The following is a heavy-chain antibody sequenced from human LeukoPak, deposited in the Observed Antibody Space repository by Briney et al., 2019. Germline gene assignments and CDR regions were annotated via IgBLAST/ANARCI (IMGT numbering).Heavy chain of an antibody. CDR3: ARGNYDYVWGGIDY. J-gene: IGHJ4*02. CDR1: GGSISSYY. D-gene: IGHD3-16*01. Sequence: ASETLSLTCTVSGGSISSYYWSWIRQPPGKGLEWIGYIYYSGSTNYNPSLKSRVTISVDTSKNQFSLKLSSVTAADTAVYYCARGNYDYVWGGIDYWGQGTLVTVSS. CDR2: IYYSGST. V-gene: IGHV4-59*08.